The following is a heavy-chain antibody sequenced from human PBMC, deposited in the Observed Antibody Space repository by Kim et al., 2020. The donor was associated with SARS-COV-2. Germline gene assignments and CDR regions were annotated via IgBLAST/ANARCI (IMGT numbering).Heavy chain of an antibody. Sequence: GGSLRLSCAASGFTFSSYAMHWVRQAPGKGLEWVAVISYDGSNKYYADSVKGRFTISRDNSKNTLYLQMNSLRAEDTAVYYCARDIDDGSGSYYVLWGVEGAGGMDVWGQGTTVTVSS. CDR1: GFTFSSYA. V-gene: IGHV3-30*04. CDR3: ARDIDDGSGSYYVLWGVEGAGGMDV. J-gene: IGHJ6*02. CDR2: ISYDGSNK. D-gene: IGHD3-10*01.